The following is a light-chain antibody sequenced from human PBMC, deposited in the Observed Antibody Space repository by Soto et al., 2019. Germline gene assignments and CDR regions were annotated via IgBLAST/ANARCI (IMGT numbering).Light chain of an antibody. V-gene: IGKV1-5*01. Sequence: IQMTQSPSTLSASVGDTVTITFRDSQSISNYLNWYRQLPGKPPTLLIYSTSTLQSGVQSRFSGSGSGTEFTLTISSLQPDDFATYYCQQYNSYSTFGQWQRLELK. CDR2: STS. CDR1: QSISNY. CDR3: QQYNSYST. J-gene: IGKJ5*01.